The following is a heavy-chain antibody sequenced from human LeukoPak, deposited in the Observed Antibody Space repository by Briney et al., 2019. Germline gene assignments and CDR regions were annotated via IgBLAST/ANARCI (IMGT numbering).Heavy chain of an antibody. V-gene: IGHV3-66*01. J-gene: IGHJ4*02. CDR1: GFTVSSNY. D-gene: IGHD5-24*01. CDR3: AREGDGYVFDY. Sequence: GGSLRLSCAASGFTVSSNYMSWVRQAPGKGLEWASVIYSGGSTYYADSVKGRFTISRDNSKNTLYLQMNSLRAEDTAVYYCAREGDGYVFDYWGQGTLVTVSS. CDR2: IYSGGST.